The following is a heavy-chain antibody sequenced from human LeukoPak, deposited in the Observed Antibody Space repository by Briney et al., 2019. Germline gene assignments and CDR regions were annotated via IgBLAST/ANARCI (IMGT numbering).Heavy chain of an antibody. D-gene: IGHD7-27*01. V-gene: IGHV1-2*02. CDR1: GYSFIDYY. CDR3: ARLLSGDPDWYFDV. Sequence: GASVKVSCKPSGYSFIDYYLHWVRQAPGQGLEWMGWIGPMNGGTDYAQKFRGRVTMTRDTSISTAYMELNTLRSDDTAMYYCARLLSGDPDWYFDVWGRGTLVTVSS. J-gene: IGHJ2*01. CDR2: IGPMNGGT.